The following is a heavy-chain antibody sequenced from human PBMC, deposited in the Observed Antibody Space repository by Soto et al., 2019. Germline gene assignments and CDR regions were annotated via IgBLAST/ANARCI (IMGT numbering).Heavy chain of an antibody. D-gene: IGHD6-19*01. CDR3: ARVGGSGWHFDY. J-gene: IGHJ4*02. CDR1: GGSFSDYY. V-gene: IGHV4-34*01. CDR2: INHSGST. Sequence: QVQLQQWGAGLLKPSETLSLTCAVYGGSFSDYYWTWIRQPPGKGLEWIGEINHSGSTNYSPSLKRRVTISVDTSQNQFSLKLSSVTAADTAVYYCARVGGSGWHFDYWGQGTLVTVSS.